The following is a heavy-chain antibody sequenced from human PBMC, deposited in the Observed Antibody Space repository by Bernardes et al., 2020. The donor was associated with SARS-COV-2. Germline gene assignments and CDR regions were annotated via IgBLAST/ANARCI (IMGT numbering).Heavy chain of an antibody. Sequence: SETLSLTCTVSGGSISSSSYYWGWIRQPPGKGLEWIGSIYYSGSTYYNPSLKSRVTISVDTSKNQFSLKLSSVTAADTAVYYCARRPHCSSTSCYARNYYGMDVWGQGTTVTVSS. CDR2: IYYSGST. V-gene: IGHV4-39*01. D-gene: IGHD2-2*01. J-gene: IGHJ6*02. CDR3: ARRPHCSSTSCYARNYYGMDV. CDR1: GGSISSSSYY.